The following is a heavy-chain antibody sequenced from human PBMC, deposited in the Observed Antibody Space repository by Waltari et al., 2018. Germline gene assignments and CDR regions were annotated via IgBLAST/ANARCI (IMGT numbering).Heavy chain of an antibody. Sequence: EVQLVESGGGLVQPGGSLRLSCAASGFTFSSYSMNWVRQAPGKGLEWVSYISVSSSTIYYADSVKGRFTISRDNAKNSLYLQMNSLRAEDTAVYYCASPPAIAAAGFDYWGQGTLVTVSS. CDR2: ISVSSSTI. J-gene: IGHJ4*02. CDR1: GFTFSSYS. D-gene: IGHD6-13*01. CDR3: ASPPAIAAAGFDY. V-gene: IGHV3-48*04.